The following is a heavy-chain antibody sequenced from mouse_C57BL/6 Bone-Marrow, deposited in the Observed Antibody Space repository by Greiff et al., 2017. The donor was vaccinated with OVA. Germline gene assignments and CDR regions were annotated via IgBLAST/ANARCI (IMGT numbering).Heavy chain of an antibody. Sequence: EVKLMESGGGLVQPGGSLKLSCAASGFTFSDYGMAWVRQAPRKGPAWVAFISNLAYSIYYADTVTGRFTISGENAKNTLYLEMSRLRSEDTAMYYCARHRWQGAMDYWGQGTSVTVSS. CDR1: GFTFSDYG. CDR2: ISNLAYSI. V-gene: IGHV5-15*01. CDR3: ARHRWQGAMDY. D-gene: IGHD6-1*01. J-gene: IGHJ4*01.